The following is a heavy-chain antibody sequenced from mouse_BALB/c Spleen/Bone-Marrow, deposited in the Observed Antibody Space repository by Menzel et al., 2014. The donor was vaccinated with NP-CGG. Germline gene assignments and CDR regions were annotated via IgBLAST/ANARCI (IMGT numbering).Heavy chain of an antibody. Sequence: VQLQQSGAELVKPGASVKLSCTASGFNIKDTYMHWVKQRPEQGLEWIGRIDPANGNTKYDPKFQGKATTTADTSSNTAYLQLSSLTSEDTAVYYCATYYYGYYFDYWGQGTTLTVSS. CDR2: IDPANGNT. J-gene: IGHJ2*01. D-gene: IGHD1-2*01. CDR3: ATYYYGYYFDY. V-gene: IGHV14-3*02. CDR1: GFNIKDTY.